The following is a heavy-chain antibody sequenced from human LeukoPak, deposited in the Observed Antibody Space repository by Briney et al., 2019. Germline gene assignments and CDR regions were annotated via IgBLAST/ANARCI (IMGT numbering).Heavy chain of an antibody. V-gene: IGHV1-3*01. CDR2: INAGNGNT. D-gene: IGHD1-26*01. CDR3: ARPKWELLFDY. Sequence: WASVKVSCKASGYTFTSYAMHWVRQAPGQRLEWMGWINAGNGNTKYSQKFRGRVTITRDTSASTAYMELSSLRSEDTAVYYCARPKWELLFDYWGQGTLVTVSS. J-gene: IGHJ4*02. CDR1: GYTFTSYA.